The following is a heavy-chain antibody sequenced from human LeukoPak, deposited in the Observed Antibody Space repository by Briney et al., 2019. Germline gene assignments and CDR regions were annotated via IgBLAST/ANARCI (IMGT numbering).Heavy chain of an antibody. CDR2: ISGSGGST. J-gene: IGHJ4*02. CDR3: AKILQLWLAQYFDY. Sequence: GGSLRLSCAASGFTFSSYAMSWVRQAPGKGLEWVSAISGSGGSTYYADSVKGRFTISRDNSKNTLNLQMNSLRAEDTAVYYCAKILQLWLAQYFDYWGQGTLVTVSS. D-gene: IGHD5-18*01. CDR1: GFTFSSYA. V-gene: IGHV3-23*01.